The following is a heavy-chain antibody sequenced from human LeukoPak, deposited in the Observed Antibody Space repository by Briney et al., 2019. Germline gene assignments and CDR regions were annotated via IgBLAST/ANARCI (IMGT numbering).Heavy chain of an antibody. CDR3: AKDREGLSSGYDLEYFDY. V-gene: IGHV3-23*01. D-gene: IGHD5-12*01. CDR1: GFTFSSYA. J-gene: IGHJ4*02. CDR2: ISGGGGTT. Sequence: PGGSLRLSCAASGFTFSSYAMNWGRQAPGKGLEWVSAISGGGGTTYYADSVKGRFTISRDNSKNTLFLQMNSLRAGDTAVYYCAKDREGLSSGYDLEYFDYWGQGTLVTVSS.